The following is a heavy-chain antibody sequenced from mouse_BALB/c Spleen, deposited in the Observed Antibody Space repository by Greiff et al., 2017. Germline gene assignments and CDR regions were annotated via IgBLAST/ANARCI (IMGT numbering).Heavy chain of an antibody. J-gene: IGHJ4*01. Sequence: VQLQQSGPGLVAPSQSLSITCTVSGFSLTSYGVHWVRQPPGKGLEWLGVIWAGGSTNYNSALMSRLSISKDNSKSQVFLKMNSVQTDDTAMYYCARVCGRDCAMDYWGQGTSVTVSA. CDR3: ARVCGRDCAMDY. V-gene: IGHV2-9*02. CDR2: IWAGGST. D-gene: IGHD1-1*01. CDR1: GFSLTSYG.